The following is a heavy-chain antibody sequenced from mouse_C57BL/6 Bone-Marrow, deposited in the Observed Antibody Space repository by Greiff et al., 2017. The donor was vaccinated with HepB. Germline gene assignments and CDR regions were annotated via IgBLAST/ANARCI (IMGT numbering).Heavy chain of an antibody. V-gene: IGHV14-4*01. J-gene: IGHJ3*01. CDR1: GFNIKDDY. CDR3: TTRGNGYSWFAY. CDR2: IDPENGDT. D-gene: IGHD2-3*01. Sequence: VQLQQSGAELVRPGASVKLSCTASGFNIKDDYMHWVKQRPEQGLEWIGWIDPENGDTEYASKFQGTATITADTSSNTAYLQLSSLTSEDTAVYYCTTRGNGYSWFAYWGQGTLVTVSA.